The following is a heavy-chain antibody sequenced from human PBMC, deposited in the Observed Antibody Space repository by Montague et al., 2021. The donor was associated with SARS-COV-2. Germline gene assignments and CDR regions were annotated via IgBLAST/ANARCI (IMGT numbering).Heavy chain of an antibody. J-gene: IGHJ4*02. D-gene: IGHD1-20*01. CDR1: GGSISSSTSS. CDR2: NCESGST. V-gene: IGHV4-39*01. Sequence: SETLSLTCTVSGGSISSSTSSWGWIRQPPGKGLVWIGSNCESGSTYYNPSLKSRITISVDTSKNQFSLKLSSVTAADTAVYYCARYGYQWNDDEGFDYWGQGTLVTVSS. CDR3: ARYGYQWNDDEGFDY.